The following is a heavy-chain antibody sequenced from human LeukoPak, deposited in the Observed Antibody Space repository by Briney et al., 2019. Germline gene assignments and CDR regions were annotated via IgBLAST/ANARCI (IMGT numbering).Heavy chain of an antibody. V-gene: IGHV4-4*02. D-gene: IGHD1-26*01. CDR3: TREDRPYCPFAY. CDR1: GGSIDITNY. J-gene: IGHJ4*02. CDR2: IAHDGTT. Sequence: SETLSLTCGVSGGSIDITNYWSWVRQAPGKGLEWIGEIAHDGTTNYNPSLRSRVAMSFDRANNQFSLSLTSVTAADTAVYYCTREDRPYCPFAYWGQGVLVTGPS.